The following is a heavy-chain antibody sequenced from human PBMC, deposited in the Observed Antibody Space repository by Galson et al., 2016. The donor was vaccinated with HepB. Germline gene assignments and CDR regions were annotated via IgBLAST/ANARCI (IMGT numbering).Heavy chain of an antibody. J-gene: IGHJ6*01. CDR1: GGTFSSYA. CDR2: IIPIFGTT. D-gene: IGHD3-16*01. V-gene: IGHV1-69*13. CDR3: ARYECSGWCSYDYYHAMDV. Sequence: SVKVSCKASGGTFSSYALVWVRQAPGQGLEWMGGIIPIFGTTNHAQKFQDRVTITADDATSTVYMELSSLISEDTAIYYCARYECSGWCSYDYYHAMDVWGQGTTVTVSS.